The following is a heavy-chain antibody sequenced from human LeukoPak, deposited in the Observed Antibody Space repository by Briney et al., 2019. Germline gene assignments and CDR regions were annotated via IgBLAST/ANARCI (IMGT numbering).Heavy chain of an antibody. V-gene: IGHV3-23*01. J-gene: IGHJ4*02. CDR1: GFTFSSYA. Sequence: GGSLRLSCAASGFTFSSYAMSWVRQAPGKGLEWVSAISGSGGSTYYADSVKGRLTISRDNSKNTLYLQMNSLRAEDTAVYYCAKIRWIDGSGMGKYFDYWGQGTLVTVSS. D-gene: IGHD3-10*01. CDR2: ISGSGGST. CDR3: AKIRWIDGSGMGKYFDY.